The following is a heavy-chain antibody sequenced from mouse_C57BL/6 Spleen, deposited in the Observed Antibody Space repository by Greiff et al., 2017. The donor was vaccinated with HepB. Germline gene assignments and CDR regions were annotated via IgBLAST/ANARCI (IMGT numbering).Heavy chain of an antibody. CDR3: ARRLRPYVDY. Sequence: EVQLQQSGPELVKPGASVKISCKASGYTFTDYYMNWVKQSHGKSLEWIGDINPNNGGTSYNQKFKGKATLTVDKSSSTAYMELRSLTSEDSAVYYCARRLRPYVDYWGQGTTLTVSS. D-gene: IGHD2-4*01. CDR2: INPNNGGT. V-gene: IGHV1-26*01. J-gene: IGHJ2*01. CDR1: GYTFTDYY.